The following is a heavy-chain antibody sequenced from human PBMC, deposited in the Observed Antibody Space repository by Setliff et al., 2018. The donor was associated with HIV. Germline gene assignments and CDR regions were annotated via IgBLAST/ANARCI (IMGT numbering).Heavy chain of an antibody. J-gene: IGHJ6*03. V-gene: IGHV4-61*09. CDR2: IYSSGST. D-gene: IGHD3-16*01. Sequence: SETLSLTCTVSGGSISSGSYYWSWIRQPAGKGLEWIGHIYSSGSTNYNPSLKSRVTISADTSKNQFSLNLSSVTAADTAVYFCAKDWGSRLSYSFYYMDVWGKGTTVTVSS. CDR1: GGSISSGSYY. CDR3: AKDWGSRLSYSFYYMDV.